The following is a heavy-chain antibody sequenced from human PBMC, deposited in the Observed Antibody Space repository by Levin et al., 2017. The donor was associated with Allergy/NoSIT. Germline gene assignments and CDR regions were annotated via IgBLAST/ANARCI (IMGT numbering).Heavy chain of an antibody. D-gene: IGHD5-24*01. CDR1: GGSINSYY. Sequence: AGGSLRLSCTVSGGSINSYYWSWIRQPAGKGLEWIGRIHSSGNTNYNPSLKNRVTLSVDTSKNQFSLRLTSLTAADTAVYYCARAKSWLPFDYWGQGTLVTVSS. CDR3: ARAKSWLPFDY. J-gene: IGHJ4*02. V-gene: IGHV4-4*07. CDR2: IHSSGNT.